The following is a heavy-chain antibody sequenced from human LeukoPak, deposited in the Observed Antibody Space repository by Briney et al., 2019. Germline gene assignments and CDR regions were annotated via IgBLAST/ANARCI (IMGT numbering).Heavy chain of an antibody. D-gene: IGHD4-17*01. Sequence: GGSLRLSCAASGFTFSSYEMNWVRRAPGKGLEWVSYISSSGSTIYYADSVKGRFTISRDNAKNSLYLQMNSLRAEDTAVYYCARDGERDYGDSNGAFDIWGQGTMVTVSS. CDR1: GFTFSSYE. V-gene: IGHV3-48*03. CDR2: ISSSGSTI. CDR3: ARDGERDYGDSNGAFDI. J-gene: IGHJ3*02.